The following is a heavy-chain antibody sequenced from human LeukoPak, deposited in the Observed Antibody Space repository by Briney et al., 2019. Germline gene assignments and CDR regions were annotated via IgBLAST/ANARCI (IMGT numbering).Heavy chain of an antibody. CDR1: GFSLSTSGVG. D-gene: IGHD2-15*01. CDR3: VHNGRYCSGGTCYSLAFDY. J-gene: IGHJ4*02. CDR2: IYWDDDK. V-gene: IGHV2-5*02. Sequence: SGPTLVNPTQTLTLTCTFSGFSLSTSGVGVGWIRQPPGKALECLAVIYWDDDKRFSPSLKSRLTITKDTSKNQVVLTMTNMDPVDTATYFCVHNGRYCSGGTCYSLAFDYWGQGTLVTVSS.